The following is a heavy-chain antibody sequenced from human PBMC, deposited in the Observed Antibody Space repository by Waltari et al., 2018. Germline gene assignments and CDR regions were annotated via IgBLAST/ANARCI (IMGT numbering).Heavy chain of an antibody. J-gene: IGHJ4*02. V-gene: IGHV3-15*01. CDR1: GYPFHDAW. D-gene: IGHD4-17*01. CDR2: IKREVDGGTA. CDR3: VRESYGNDI. Sequence: QLVQSGGGLVRPGASLSPSCVGSGYPFHDAWMGWVRQAPGKGLEWVGRIKREVDGGTAEYIESVKDRFTISRDDSKNTLYLQMNSLKSEDSAVYFCVRESYGNDIWGQGTLVTVSS.